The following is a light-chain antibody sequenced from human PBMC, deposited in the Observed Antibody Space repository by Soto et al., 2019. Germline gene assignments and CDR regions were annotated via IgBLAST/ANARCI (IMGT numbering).Light chain of an antibody. CDR2: GAS. CDR3: QQYGSSPRT. Sequence: EIVFTHSPGXXSXXXXEXXXLXXWASQTVSSNYLAWYQQRPGQAPRLIIYGASSRATGIPDRFSGSGSGTDFTLTISRLEPEDFAVYYCQQYGSSPRTFGQGTKVDIK. V-gene: IGKV3-20*01. CDR1: QTVSSNY. J-gene: IGKJ1*01.